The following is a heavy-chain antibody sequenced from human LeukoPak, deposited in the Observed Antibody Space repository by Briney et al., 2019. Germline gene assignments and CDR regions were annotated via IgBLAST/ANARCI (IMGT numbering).Heavy chain of an antibody. V-gene: IGHV3-23*01. CDR1: GFTFSSYA. CDR2: ISGSGGST. CDR3: AKKYYDFWSGSHDAFDI. D-gene: IGHD3-3*01. J-gene: IGHJ3*02. Sequence: GSLRLSCAASGFTFSSYAMSWVRQAPGKGLEWVSAISGSGGSTYYADSVKGRFTISRDNSKNTLYLQMNSLRAEDTAVYYCAKKYYDFWSGSHDAFDIWGQGTMVTVSS.